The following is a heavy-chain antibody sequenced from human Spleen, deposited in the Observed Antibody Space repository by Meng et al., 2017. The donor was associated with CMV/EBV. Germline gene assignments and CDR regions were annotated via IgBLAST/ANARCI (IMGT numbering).Heavy chain of an antibody. CDR3: VREHHSAFDI. J-gene: IGHJ3*02. CDR2: IGTAGDT. V-gene: IGHV3-13*01. CDR1: GFTFSSND. Sequence: GGSLRLSCAASGFTFSSNDMHWVRQTTGKGLEWVSAIGTAGDTYYPGSVKGRFTISRDNAKNSLYLQMNSLRVEDTGIYYCVREHHSAFDIWGQGTMVTVSS.